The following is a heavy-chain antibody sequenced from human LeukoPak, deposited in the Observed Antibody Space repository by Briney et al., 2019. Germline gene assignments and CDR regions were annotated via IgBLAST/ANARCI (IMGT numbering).Heavy chain of an antibody. CDR2: ISAYNGNT. J-gene: IGHJ5*02. V-gene: IGHV1-18*01. D-gene: IGHD2-15*01. CDR1: GYTFGSFG. Sequence: ASVKVSCKTSGYTFGSFGVAWMRQVPGQEPEWMGWISAYNGNTNYAQKFQDRLIMTTDTPTRTGYMELRNLRADDTAVYYCARSGDSKWFDPWGQGTLVTVSS. CDR3: ARSGDSKWFDP.